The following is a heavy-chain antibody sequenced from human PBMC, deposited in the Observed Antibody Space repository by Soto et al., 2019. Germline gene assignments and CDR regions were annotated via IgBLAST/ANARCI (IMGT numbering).Heavy chain of an antibody. CDR2: ISYDGSNK. J-gene: IGHJ6*02. CDR1: GFTFSTYG. D-gene: IGHD6-25*01. CDR3: AKDLLRPGRAYGMDV. V-gene: IGHV3-30*18. Sequence: QVQLVESGGGVVQPGRSLRLSCAASGFTFSTYGMHWVRQATGKGLEWVAVISYDGSNKYYEDSVKGRFTISRDNSKNTQYLQMISLRTEDTAVYYCAKDLLRPGRAYGMDVWGQGTTVTVSS.